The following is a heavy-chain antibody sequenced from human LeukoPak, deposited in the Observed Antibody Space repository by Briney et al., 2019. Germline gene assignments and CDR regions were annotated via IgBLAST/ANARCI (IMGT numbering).Heavy chain of an antibody. V-gene: IGHV3-20*04. D-gene: IGHD3-10*01. Sequence: GGSLRLSCAASGFTFDDCGMSWVRQAPGKGLEWVSAINWNGGSTSYADSVKGRFTISRDNAKNSLYLQMNSLRAEDTALYYCARGYGSGSHGLDYWGQGTLVTVSS. J-gene: IGHJ4*02. CDR3: ARGYGSGSHGLDY. CDR1: GFTFDDCG. CDR2: INWNGGST.